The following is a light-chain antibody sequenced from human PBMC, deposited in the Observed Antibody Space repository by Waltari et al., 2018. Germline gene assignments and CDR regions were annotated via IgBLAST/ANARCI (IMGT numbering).Light chain of an antibody. CDR1: SSDAGGYNY. CDR2: DVS. CDR3: SSYISSSTLEV. V-gene: IGLV2-14*03. J-gene: IGLJ3*02. Sequence: QSALTQPASVSGSPGQSITISCPGTSSDAGGYNYVSSYQQHPGKAPKLMIFDVSNRPSGVSNRFSGSKSGNTASLTISGLQAEDEADYYCSSYISSSTLEVFGGGTRLTVL.